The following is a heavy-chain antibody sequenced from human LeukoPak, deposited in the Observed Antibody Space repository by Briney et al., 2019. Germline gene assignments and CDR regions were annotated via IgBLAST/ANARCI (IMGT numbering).Heavy chain of an antibody. V-gene: IGHV3-21*01. D-gene: IGHD3-9*01. CDR3: AREGSPYCDILTGDLAPLGIDV. Sequence: GGSLRLSCAASGFTFSSYSMNWVRQAPGKGLEWVSSISSSSSYIYYADSVKGRFTISRDNAKNSLYLQMNSLRAEDTAVYYCAREGSPYCDILTGDLAPLGIDVWGQGTTVTVSS. CDR1: GFTFSSYS. CDR2: ISSSSSYI. J-gene: IGHJ6*02.